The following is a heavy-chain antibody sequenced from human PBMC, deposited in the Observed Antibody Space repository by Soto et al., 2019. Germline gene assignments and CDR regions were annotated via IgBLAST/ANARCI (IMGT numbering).Heavy chain of an antibody. D-gene: IGHD6-13*01. CDR2: ISGSGGST. CDR1: GFTVSSYA. Sequence: GGCLRLACAASGFTVSSYAMSWVRQAQGKGLEWVSAISGSGGSTYYADSVKGRFTISRDNSKNTLYLQMNSLRAEDTAVYYCAKVPTLYSSRVHYFDYWGQGTLVTVSS. CDR3: AKVPTLYSSRVHYFDY. J-gene: IGHJ4*02. V-gene: IGHV3-23*01.